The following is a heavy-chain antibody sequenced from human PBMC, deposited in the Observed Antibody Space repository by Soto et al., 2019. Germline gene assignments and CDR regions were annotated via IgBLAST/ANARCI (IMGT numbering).Heavy chain of an antibody. CDR2: IKQDGSEK. Sequence: GGSLRLSCAASGFTFSSYWMSWVRQAPGKGLEWVANIKQDGSEKYYVDSVKGRFTISRDNAKNSLYLHLNNLRVADTAVYYCARESEDLTSNFDYWGQGTLVTVSS. CDR3: ARESEDLTSNFDY. CDR1: GFTFSSYW. V-gene: IGHV3-7*03. J-gene: IGHJ4*02.